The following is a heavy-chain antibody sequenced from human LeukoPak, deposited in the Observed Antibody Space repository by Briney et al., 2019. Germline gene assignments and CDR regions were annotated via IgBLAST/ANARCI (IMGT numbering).Heavy chain of an antibody. CDR2: ISYDGSNK. CDR3: AKDGTNLYSSGWAADY. V-gene: IGHV3-30*18. J-gene: IGHJ4*02. Sequence: PGRSLGLSCAASGFTFSSYGMHWVRQAPGKGLEWVAVISYDGSNKYYADSVKGRFTISRDNSKNTLYLQMNSLRAEDTAVYYCAKDGTNLYSSGWAADYWGQGTLVTVSS. CDR1: GFTFSSYG. D-gene: IGHD6-19*01.